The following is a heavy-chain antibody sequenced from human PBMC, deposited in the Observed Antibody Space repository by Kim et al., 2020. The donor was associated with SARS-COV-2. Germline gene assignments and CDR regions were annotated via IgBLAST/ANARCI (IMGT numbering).Heavy chain of an antibody. Sequence: ASVKVSCKASGYTFTDHAIHWVRQAPGQRLEWMGWITAGKGDTKYSQKFQGEITISKDTSASTAYMELSSLRSEDTAVYFCARDPSMVRGDRYYFYGLDVWGQGTTVTVSS. J-gene: IGHJ6*02. CDR2: ITAGKGDT. CDR1: GYTFTDHA. V-gene: IGHV1-3*01. CDR3: ARDPSMVRGDRYYFYGLDV. D-gene: IGHD3-10*01.